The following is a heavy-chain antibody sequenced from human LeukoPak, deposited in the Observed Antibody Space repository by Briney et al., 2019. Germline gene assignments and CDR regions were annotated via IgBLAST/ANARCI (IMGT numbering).Heavy chain of an antibody. CDR3: ARDRNNWNYEGFDY. CDR1: GFTFSSYS. J-gene: IGHJ4*02. D-gene: IGHD1-7*01. CDR2: ISSSSSYI. Sequence: GGSLRLSCAASGFTFSSYSMNWVRQAPGKGLEWVSSISSSSSYIYYADSVKGRFTISRDNPKNPLYLQMNSLRAEDTAVYYCARDRNNWNYEGFDYWGQGTLVTVSS. V-gene: IGHV3-21*01.